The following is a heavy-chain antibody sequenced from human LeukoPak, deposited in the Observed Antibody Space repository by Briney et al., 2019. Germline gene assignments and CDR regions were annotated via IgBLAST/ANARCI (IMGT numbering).Heavy chain of an antibody. Sequence: ASVKVSCKASGYTFTSYGISWVRQAPGQGLEWMGWISAYNGNTNYAQKLQGRVTMTTDTSTSTAYMELRSLRSDDTAVYYCARSEYYYDSSGYYGYWGQGTLVTVSS. CDR3: ARSEYYYDSSGYYGY. V-gene: IGHV1-18*01. CDR1: GYTFTSYG. CDR2: ISAYNGNT. J-gene: IGHJ4*02. D-gene: IGHD3-22*01.